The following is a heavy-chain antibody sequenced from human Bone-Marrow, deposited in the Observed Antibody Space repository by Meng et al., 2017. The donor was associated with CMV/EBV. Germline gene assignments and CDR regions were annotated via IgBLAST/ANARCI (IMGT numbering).Heavy chain of an antibody. CDR2: IKSETFGGTT. J-gene: IGHJ4*02. CDR3: TGDGRYVFTGAF. V-gene: IGHV3-15*01. Sequence: EMQVVSHAGGLVKPVESLRLSCAASGFDFTGAWMTWVRQTPGKGLEWVGRIKSETFGGTTDYAAPVKGRFTISRDDSKNTLFLQMNSLKTEDTAVYFCTGDGRYVFTGAFRGQGALVTVSS. CDR1: GFDFTGAW. D-gene: IGHD7-27*01.